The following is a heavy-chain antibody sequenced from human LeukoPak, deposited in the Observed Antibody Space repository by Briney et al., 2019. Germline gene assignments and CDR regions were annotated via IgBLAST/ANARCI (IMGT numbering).Heavy chain of an antibody. V-gene: IGHV1-2*02. CDR2: IAPRSGAT. CDR1: GYTFTDNY. J-gene: IGHJ4*02. Sequence: ASVKVSCKASGYTFTDNYIHWVRQAPGQGLEWMGWIAPRSGATNYAQKFQGRVTMTRDTSISTAYMELSRLRSDDTAVYYCARVGLAVAGTWFMGYWGQGTLVTVSS. CDR3: ARVGLAVAGTWFMGY. D-gene: IGHD6-19*01.